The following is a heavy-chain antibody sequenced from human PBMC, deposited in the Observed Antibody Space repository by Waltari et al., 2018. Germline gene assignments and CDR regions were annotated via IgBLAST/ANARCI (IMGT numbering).Heavy chain of an antibody. CDR1: GFTFGTYA. V-gene: IGHV3-23*01. CDR2: ISSGGGST. Sequence: EVQLLESGGGLVQPGGSLRLSCAASGFTFGTYAMTWVRHAPGQGLGWGSTISSGGGSTYYADSVKGRFTISRDNSKYTLYLQIDNVRGEDTAIYYCAKDSWEWCGAGTCYPFYFDVWGRGTMVTVSS. D-gene: IGHD2-8*01. CDR3: AKDSWEWCGAGTCYPFYFDV. J-gene: IGHJ3*01.